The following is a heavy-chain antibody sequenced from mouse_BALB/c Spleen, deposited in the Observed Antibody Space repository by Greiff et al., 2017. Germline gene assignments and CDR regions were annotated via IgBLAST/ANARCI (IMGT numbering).Heavy chain of an antibody. V-gene: IGHV2-9*02. CDR2: IWAGGST. CDR3: ARGVTTVVDGFAY. J-gene: IGHJ3*01. CDR1: GFSLTSYG. Sequence: VKLMESGPGLVAPSQSLSITCTVSGFSLTSYGVHWVRQPPGKGLEWLGVIWAGGSTNYNSALMSRLSISIDNSKSQVFLKMNSLQTDDTAMYYCARGVTTVVDGFAYWGQGTLVTVSA. D-gene: IGHD1-1*01.